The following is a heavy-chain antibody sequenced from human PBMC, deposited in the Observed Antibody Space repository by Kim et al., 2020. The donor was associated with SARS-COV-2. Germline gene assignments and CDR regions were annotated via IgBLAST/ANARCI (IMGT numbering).Heavy chain of an antibody. V-gene: IGHV3-11*05. J-gene: IGHJ4*02. D-gene: IGHD6-13*01. Sequence: ADSVKGRFTISRDNAKNSLYLRMNSLRAEDTAVYYCARDPAAGRSGSDYWGQGTLVTVSS. CDR3: ARDPAAGRSGSDY.